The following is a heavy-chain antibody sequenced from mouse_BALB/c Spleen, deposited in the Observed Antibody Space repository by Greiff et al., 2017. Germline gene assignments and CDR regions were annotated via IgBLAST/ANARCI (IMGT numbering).Heavy chain of an antibody. J-gene: IGHJ4*01. V-gene: IGHV5-12-1*01. CDR3: ARHDITTAAMDY. CDR1: GFASSSYD. Sequence: EVQLVESGGGLVKPGGSLKLSCAASGFASSSYDMSWVRQTPEKRLEWVAYISSGGGSTYYPDTVKGRFTISRDNAKNTLYLQMSSLKSEDTAMYYCARHDITTAAMDYWGQGTSVTVSS. D-gene: IGHD1-2*01. CDR2: ISSGGGST.